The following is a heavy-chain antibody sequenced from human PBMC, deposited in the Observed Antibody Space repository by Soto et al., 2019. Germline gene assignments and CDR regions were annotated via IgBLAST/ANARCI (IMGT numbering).Heavy chain of an antibody. Sequence: GSLRLSCAASGFTFSSFWMDWVRQAPGKGLEWVANINPDGSEKHYVNSVKGRFTISRDNAKNSLYLQMSSLTAEDSALYYCSRSLDSWGQGTRVTVSS. CDR3: SRSLDS. J-gene: IGHJ4*02. CDR1: GFTFSSFW. V-gene: IGHV3-7*01. CDR2: INPDGSEK.